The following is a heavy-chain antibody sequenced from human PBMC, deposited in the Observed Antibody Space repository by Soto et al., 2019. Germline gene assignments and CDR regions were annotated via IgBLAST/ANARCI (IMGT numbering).Heavy chain of an antibody. CDR1: GYTLTELS. Sequence: ASVKVSCKVSGYTLTELSMHWVRQAPGKGLEWMGGFDPEDGETIYAQKFQGRVTMTEDTSTDTAYMELSSLRSEDTAVYYCATAQGGSSSWYDLTYWGQGTLVTVSS. D-gene: IGHD6-13*01. CDR2: FDPEDGET. CDR3: ATAQGGSSSWYDLTY. J-gene: IGHJ4*02. V-gene: IGHV1-24*01.